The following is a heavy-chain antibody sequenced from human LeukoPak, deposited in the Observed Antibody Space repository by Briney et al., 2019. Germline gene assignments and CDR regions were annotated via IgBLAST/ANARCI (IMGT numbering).Heavy chain of an antibody. CDR2: INHSGST. V-gene: IGHV4-34*01. CDR1: GGPFSGYY. Sequence: SETLSLTCAVYGGPFSGYYWSWIRQPPGKGLEWIGEINHSGSTNYNPSLKSRVTISVDTSKNQFSLKLSSVTAADTAVYYCARGTLYYDYVWGSYRSMFDYWGQGTLVTVSS. J-gene: IGHJ4*02. D-gene: IGHD3-16*02. CDR3: ARGTLYYDYVWGSYRSMFDY.